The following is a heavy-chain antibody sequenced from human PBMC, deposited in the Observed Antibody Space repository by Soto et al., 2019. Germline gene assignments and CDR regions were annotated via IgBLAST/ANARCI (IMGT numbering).Heavy chain of an antibody. Sequence: QAHLEQSGTELKRPGASVKVSCKASGYTFSDFDINWLRQASGQGPEWMGWMNAKSGDTFFAQRFQDKFNMTWDTSLSTAYMEVGSLTSDDTAIYYCARGNPFNYAGFDVWGQGTTVALSS. V-gene: IGHV1-8*01. CDR2: MNAKSGDT. D-gene: IGHD3-16*01. J-gene: IGHJ6*02. CDR1: GYTFSDFD. CDR3: ARGNPFNYAGFDV.